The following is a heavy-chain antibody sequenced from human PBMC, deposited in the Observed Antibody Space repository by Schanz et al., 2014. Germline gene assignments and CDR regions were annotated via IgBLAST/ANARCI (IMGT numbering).Heavy chain of an antibody. J-gene: IGHJ4*02. CDR2: IRSSSTPI. Sequence: EVQLVESGGGWAQPGGSLRLSCAASGFTFSDYSMNWVRQAPGKGPEWVSYIRSSSTPIYYADSVKGRFTISRDNAKNSLYLQMNSLRAEDTAVYHCVSSGSYSSYASWGQGTLVTVSS. V-gene: IGHV3-48*01. CDR1: GFTFSDYS. D-gene: IGHD3-10*01. CDR3: VSSGSYSSYAS.